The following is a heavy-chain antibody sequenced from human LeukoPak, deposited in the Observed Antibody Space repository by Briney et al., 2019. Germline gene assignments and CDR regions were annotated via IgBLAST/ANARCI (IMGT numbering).Heavy chain of an antibody. J-gene: IGHJ4*02. V-gene: IGHV3-15*07. Sequence: GGSLRLSCADSRFTFSDQYMDWVRQAPGKGLEWVGLIKSKVDGGTTDYAAPVKGRFTISRDDSKNTLYLQMSSLKIEDTAIYYCTKDPPLTGGVYSAHWGPGTLVTVSS. CDR2: IKSKVDGGTT. CDR1: RFTFSDQY. CDR3: TKDPPLTGGVYSAH. D-gene: IGHD7-27*01.